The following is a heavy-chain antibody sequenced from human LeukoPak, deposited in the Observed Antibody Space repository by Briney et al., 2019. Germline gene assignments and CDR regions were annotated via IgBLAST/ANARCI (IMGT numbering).Heavy chain of an antibody. CDR3: ARVLRYCSGGNCYSGGLGYMDV. D-gene: IGHD2-15*01. CDR2: ISRSGSTK. CDR1: GFTFSDYN. Sequence: GGSLRLSCAASGFTFSDYNMRWIRQAPGRGLEWVSSISRSGSTKYYADSVKGRFTISRDNAKNSLFLQMNSLRAEDTAVYYCARVLRYCSGGNCYSGGLGYMDVWGKGTTVTISS. V-gene: IGHV3-11*01. J-gene: IGHJ6*03.